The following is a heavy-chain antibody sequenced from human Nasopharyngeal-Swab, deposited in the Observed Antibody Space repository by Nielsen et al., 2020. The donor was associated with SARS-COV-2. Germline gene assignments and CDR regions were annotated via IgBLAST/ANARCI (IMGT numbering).Heavy chain of an antibody. Sequence: PGKGLEWIGYIYYSGSTYYNSSLKSRVTISVDTSKNQFSLKLSSVTAADTAVYYCARDRVVPAAMWAYYYYYGMDVWGQGTTVTVSS. CDR2: IYYSGST. D-gene: IGHD2-2*01. CDR3: ARDRVVPAAMWAYYYYYGMDV. J-gene: IGHJ6*02. V-gene: IGHV4-31*02.